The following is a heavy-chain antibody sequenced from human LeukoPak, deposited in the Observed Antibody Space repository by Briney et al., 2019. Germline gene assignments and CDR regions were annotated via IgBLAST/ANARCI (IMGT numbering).Heavy chain of an antibody. CDR1: GFTFSSYS. D-gene: IGHD2-15*01. J-gene: IGHJ4*02. CDR3: AKVSGSGGTKYQPFDY. V-gene: IGHV3-21*04. CDR2: ISSSSSYI. Sequence: GGSLRLSCAASGFTFSSYSMNWVRQAPGKGLEWVSSISSSSSYIYYADSVKGRFTISRDNAKNSLYLQMNSLRAEDTAVCYCAKVSGSGGTKYQPFDYWGQGTLVTVSS.